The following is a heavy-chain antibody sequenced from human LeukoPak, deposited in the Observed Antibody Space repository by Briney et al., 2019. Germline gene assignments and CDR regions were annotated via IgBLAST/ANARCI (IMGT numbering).Heavy chain of an antibody. V-gene: IGHV3-7*01. D-gene: IGHD5-24*01. CDR1: GGSISSGGYS. CDR2: IKQDGSEK. J-gene: IGHJ4*02. CDR3: AREMAEGPIDY. Sequence: ETLSLTCAVSGGSISSGGYSWSWVRQAPGKGLEWVANIKQDGSEKYYVDSVKGRFTISRDNAKNSLYLQMNSLRAEDTAVYYCAREMAEGPIDYWGQGTLVTVSS.